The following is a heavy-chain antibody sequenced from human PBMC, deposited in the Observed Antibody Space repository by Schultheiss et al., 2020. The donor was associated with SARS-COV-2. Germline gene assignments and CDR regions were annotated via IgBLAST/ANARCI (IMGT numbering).Heavy chain of an antibody. Sequence: SVKVSCKASGGTFSSYAISWVRQAPGQGLEWMGWIIPIFGTANYAQKFQGRVTITADESTSTAYMGPSSLRSEDTAVYYCARLTSYCSSTSCYGDYWGQGTLVTVSS. V-gene: IGHV1-69*13. D-gene: IGHD2-2*01. CDR1: GGTFSSYA. CDR3: ARLTSYCSSTSCYGDY. CDR2: IIPIFGTA. J-gene: IGHJ4*02.